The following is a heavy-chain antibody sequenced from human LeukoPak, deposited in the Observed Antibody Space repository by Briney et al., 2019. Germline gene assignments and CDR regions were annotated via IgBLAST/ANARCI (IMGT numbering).Heavy chain of an antibody. CDR2: IYSGGST. D-gene: IGHD2-2*01. V-gene: IGHV3-66*02. Sequence: PGGPLRLSCAASGFTVSSNYMSWVRQAPGKGLEWVSVIYSGGSTYYADSVKGRFTISRDNSKNTLYLQMNSLRAEDTAVYYCARLPRYCSSTSCFSVDYWGQGTLVTVSS. J-gene: IGHJ4*02. CDR3: ARLPRYCSSTSCFSVDY. CDR1: GFTVSSNY.